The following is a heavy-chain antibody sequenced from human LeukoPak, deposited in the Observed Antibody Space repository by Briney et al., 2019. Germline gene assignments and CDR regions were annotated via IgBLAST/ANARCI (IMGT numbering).Heavy chain of an antibody. CDR3: ATFDYNYYLNY. CDR1: GDSISSNNYY. CDR2: IYYSGTT. J-gene: IGHJ4*02. D-gene: IGHD2/OR15-2a*01. V-gene: IGHV4-39*01. Sequence: SETLSLTCTVSGDSISSNNYYWTWIRQPPGKGLEWIGCIYYSGTTFYNPSLESRVTLSVDTSTDQFSLKLNSVTAADTAVYYCATFDYNYYLNYWGQGALVTVSS.